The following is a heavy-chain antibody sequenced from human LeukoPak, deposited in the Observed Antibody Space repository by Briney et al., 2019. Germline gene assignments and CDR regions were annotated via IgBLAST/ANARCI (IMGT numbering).Heavy chain of an antibody. CDR2: INPNSGGT. D-gene: IGHD7-27*01. CDR3: ARSETGDWWYFDL. Sequence: ASMKVSCKASGYTFTGYYMHWVRQAPGQGLEWMGRINPNSGGTNYAQKSQGRVTMTRDTSISTAYMELSRLRSDDTAVYYCARSETGDWWYFDLWGRGTLVTVSS. CDR1: GYTFTGYY. V-gene: IGHV1-2*06. J-gene: IGHJ2*01.